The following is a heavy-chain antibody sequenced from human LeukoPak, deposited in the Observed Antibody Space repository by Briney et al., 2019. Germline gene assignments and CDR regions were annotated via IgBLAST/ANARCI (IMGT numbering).Heavy chain of an antibody. CDR1: GNTFTNNG. J-gene: IGHJ4*02. CDR2: ISAYNGNT. V-gene: IGHV1-18*01. Sequence: ASVKVSCKASGNTFTNNGISWVRQAPGQGLEWMGWISAYNGNTNYAQKLQGRVTMTTDTSTSTAYMELRSLRSDDTAVYYCARDRGTFDHDYWGQGTLVTVSS. D-gene: IGHD3-9*01. CDR3: ARDRGTFDHDY.